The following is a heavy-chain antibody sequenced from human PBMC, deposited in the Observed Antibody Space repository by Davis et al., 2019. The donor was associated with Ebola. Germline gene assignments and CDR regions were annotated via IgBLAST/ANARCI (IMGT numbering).Heavy chain of an antibody. V-gene: IGHV3-73*01. CDR2: IRSKANSYAT. J-gene: IGHJ6*02. D-gene: IGHD1-7*01. CDR3: ARSEVWYNWNYDDYYYYYGMDV. Sequence: GESLKISCAASGFTFSGSAMHWVRQASGKGLEWVGRIRSKANSYATAYAASVKGRFTISRDDSKNTAYLQMNSLRAEDTAVYYCARSEVWYNWNYDDYYYYYGMDVWGQGTTVTVSS. CDR1: GFTFSGSA.